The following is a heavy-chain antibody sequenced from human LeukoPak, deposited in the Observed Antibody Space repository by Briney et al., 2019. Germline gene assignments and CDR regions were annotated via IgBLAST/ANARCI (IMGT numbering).Heavy chain of an antibody. Sequence: ASVKVSCKASGYSFTDYYMHWVRQAPGQGLEWMGWINPKSGGTSYAQNFQGRVTMTRDTSINTAYMELSRLRSDDAAVYYCARDSYGGSFDPWGQGTLVTVSS. CDR3: ARDSYGGSFDP. D-gene: IGHD3-16*01. CDR1: GYSFTDYY. V-gene: IGHV1-2*02. J-gene: IGHJ5*02. CDR2: INPKSGGT.